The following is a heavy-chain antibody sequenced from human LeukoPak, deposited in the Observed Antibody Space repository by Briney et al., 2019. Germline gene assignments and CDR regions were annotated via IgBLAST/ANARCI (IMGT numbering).Heavy chain of an antibody. D-gene: IGHD3-9*01. CDR3: ARGLRYFDWHKTPGLDY. J-gene: IGHJ4*02. Sequence: ASVKVSCKASGYTFTSYGISWVRQAPGQGLGWMGWIGAYNGNTNYAQKLQGRVTMTTDTSTSTAYMELRSLRSDDTAVYYCARGLRYFDWHKTPGLDYWGQGTLVTVSS. CDR1: GYTFTSYG. CDR2: IGAYNGNT. V-gene: IGHV1-18*01.